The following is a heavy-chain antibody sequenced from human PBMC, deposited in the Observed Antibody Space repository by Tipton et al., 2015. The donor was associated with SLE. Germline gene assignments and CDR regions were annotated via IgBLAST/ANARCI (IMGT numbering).Heavy chain of an antibody. V-gene: IGHV3-21*04. CDR1: GFTFSTYD. CDR2: ISSTGNYI. Sequence: GSLRLSCATSGFTFSTYDMSWVRHAPGKGLEWVSYISSTGNYIYYAESVKGRFTISRDNARNSLYLQMNSLRNEDTALYYCAKSRGLFGYGMDVWGQGTTVTVSS. CDR3: AKSRGLFGYGMDV. D-gene: IGHD3-3*01. J-gene: IGHJ6*02.